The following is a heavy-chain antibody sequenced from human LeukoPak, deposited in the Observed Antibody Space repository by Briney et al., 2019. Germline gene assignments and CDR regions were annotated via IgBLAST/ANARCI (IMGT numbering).Heavy chain of an antibody. Sequence: GGSLRLSCAAPGFTLSSYAMSCGREAPGKRLEWVSAICDTGNTYHADSVEGRFTISRDSSKNSMFLQLNRLRPEDGAVYYCAKARVTTCRGAFCCPFDYWGLGTLVTVSS. CDR3: AKARVTTCRGAFCCPFDY. V-gene: IGHV3-23*01. D-gene: IGHD2-15*01. CDR1: GFTLSSYA. CDR2: ICDTGNT. J-gene: IGHJ4*02.